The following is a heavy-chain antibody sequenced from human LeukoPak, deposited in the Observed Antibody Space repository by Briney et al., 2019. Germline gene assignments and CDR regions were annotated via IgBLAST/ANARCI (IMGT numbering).Heavy chain of an antibody. V-gene: IGHV3-11*04. CDR3: ARDGPSSGGDFDY. D-gene: IGHD2-21*01. CDR1: GFTFSDYY. Sequence: GGSLRLSCAASGFTFSDYYLSWIRQAPGKELEWVSYISKSGSTISYADSVKGRFTISRDNAKNSLYLQMNSLRAEDTAVYYCARDGPSSGGDFDYWGQGVLVTVSS. J-gene: IGHJ4*02. CDR2: ISKSGSTI.